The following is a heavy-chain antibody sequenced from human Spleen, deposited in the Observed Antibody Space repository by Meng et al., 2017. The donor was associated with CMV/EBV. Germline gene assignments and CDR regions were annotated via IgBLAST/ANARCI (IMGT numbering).Heavy chain of an antibody. V-gene: IGHV3-23*03. CDR1: GFTFSSYA. CDR2: IYSGGSST. CDR3: AREESAWRYQLQLHYGLDV. J-gene: IGHJ6*02. Sequence: GGSLRLSCAASGFTFSSYAMSWVRQAPGKGLEWVSVIYSGGSSTYYADSVKGRFTISRDNSKNTLYLQMNSLRAEDTAVYYCAREESAWRYQLQLHYGLDVWGQGTTVTVSS. D-gene: IGHD2-2*01.